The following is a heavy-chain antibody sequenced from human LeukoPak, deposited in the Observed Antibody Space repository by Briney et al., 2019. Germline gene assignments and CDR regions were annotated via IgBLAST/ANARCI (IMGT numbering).Heavy chain of an antibody. J-gene: IGHJ4*02. Sequence: SQTLSLTCAVYGGSFSGYYWSCLRQPPGKKLKWIGEINHGGSTNYNPSLKSRLTISVVTSKNQFSLKLSSVTAADTAVYYCAREGVYYDILAAYYRPYYFDFWGQGTLVTVYS. CDR2: INHGGST. D-gene: IGHD3-9*01. CDR3: AREGVYYDILAAYYRPYYFDF. CDR1: GGSFSGYY. V-gene: IGHV4-34*01.